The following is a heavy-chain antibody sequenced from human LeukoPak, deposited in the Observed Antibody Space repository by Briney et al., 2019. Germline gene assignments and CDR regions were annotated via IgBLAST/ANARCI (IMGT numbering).Heavy chain of an antibody. CDR1: GFTFSGYG. Sequence: GGSLRLSCAASGFTFSGYGMSWVRQAPGKGLEWVSAISGSGGSTYYADSVKGRFTISRDNSKNTLYLQMNSLRAEDTAVYYCAKTTGMYYYYYMDVWGKGTTVTISS. CDR2: ISGSGGST. D-gene: IGHD1-14*01. J-gene: IGHJ6*03. CDR3: AKTTGMYYYYYMDV. V-gene: IGHV3-23*01.